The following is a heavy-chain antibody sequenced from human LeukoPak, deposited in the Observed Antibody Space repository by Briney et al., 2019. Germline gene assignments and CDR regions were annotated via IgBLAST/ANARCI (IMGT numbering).Heavy chain of an antibody. CDR1: GLTVSRNC. CDR2: IYIDGNT. CDR3: ARDRSIEDAFDI. Sequence: GGSLRLSCAASGLTVSRNCMSWVRQAPGKGLEWVSVIYIDGNTYYADSVKGRFTISRDNAKNTLFLQMNSLSPEDTAVYYCARDRSIEDAFDIWGQGTMVTVSS. J-gene: IGHJ3*02. V-gene: IGHV3-66*01. D-gene: IGHD3-3*02.